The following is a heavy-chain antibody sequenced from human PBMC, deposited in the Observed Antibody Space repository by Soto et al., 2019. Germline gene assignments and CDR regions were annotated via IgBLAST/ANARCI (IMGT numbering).Heavy chain of an antibody. Sequence: QVQLVESGGGLVKPGGSLRLSCAASGFTFSDYYMSWIRQAPGKVLEWVSYISSSGSTIYYADSVKGRFTISRDNAKNSLYLQMNSLRAEDTAVYYCARSMVRGVISSPTDAFDIWGQGTMVTVSS. V-gene: IGHV3-11*01. CDR2: ISSSGSTI. J-gene: IGHJ3*02. D-gene: IGHD3-10*01. CDR1: GFTFSDYY. CDR3: ARSMVRGVISSPTDAFDI.